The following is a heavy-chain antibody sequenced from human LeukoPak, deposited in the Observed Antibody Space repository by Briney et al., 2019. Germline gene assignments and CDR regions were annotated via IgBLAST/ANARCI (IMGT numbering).Heavy chain of an antibody. D-gene: IGHD6-13*01. V-gene: IGHV4-34*01. CDR1: GGSFSGYY. J-gene: IGHJ6*03. CDR2: INHSGST. CDR3: ARDVSSSWYDYYYMDV. Sequence: SETLSLTCAVYGGSFSGYYWSWIRQPPGKGLEWIGEINHSGSTNYNPSLKSRVTISVDTSKNQFSLKLSSVTAADTAVYYCARDVSSSWYDYYYMDVWGKGTTVTISS.